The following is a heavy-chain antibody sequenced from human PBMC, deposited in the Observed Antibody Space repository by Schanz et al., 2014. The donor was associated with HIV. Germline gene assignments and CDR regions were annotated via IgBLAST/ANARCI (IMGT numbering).Heavy chain of an antibody. CDR2: MNPNSGNT. CDR1: GYTFTRYD. Sequence: QVQLVQSGAEVRKPGASVTVSCKASGYTFTRYDINWVRQATGQGLEWMGWMNPNSGNTGYAQKFQGRVTLTRDTTATTVYMELSSLKSEDTAVYYCARTHYSVVSSRAMDVWGQGTTVTVSS. CDR3: ARTHYSVVSSRAMDV. D-gene: IGHD2-15*01. J-gene: IGHJ6*02. V-gene: IGHV1-8*01.